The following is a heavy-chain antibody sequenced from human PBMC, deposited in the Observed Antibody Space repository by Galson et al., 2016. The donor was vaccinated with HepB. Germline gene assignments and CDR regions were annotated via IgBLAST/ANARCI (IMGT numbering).Heavy chain of an antibody. V-gene: IGHV3-33*01. Sequence: SLRLSCAASGSRFSDYGMHWVRQAPGRGLEWVALVWFDGSKKFYADSVKGRFTISRDNAKNTLFLQMNSLRVEDSAVYYCARAPETGYDFWSGYADFWGQGNLVTVSS. CDR3: ARAPETGYDFWSGYADF. CDR1: GSRFSDYG. D-gene: IGHD3-3*01. J-gene: IGHJ4*02. CDR2: VWFDGSKK.